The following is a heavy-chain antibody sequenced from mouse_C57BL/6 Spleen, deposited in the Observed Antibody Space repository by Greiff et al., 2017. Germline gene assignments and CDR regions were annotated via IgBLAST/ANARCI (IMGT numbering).Heavy chain of an antibody. D-gene: IGHD1-1*01. CDR1: GYSFTSYW. V-gene: IGHV1-52*01. J-gene: IGHJ1*03. CDR2: IDPTDSET. CDR3: ARGSYGSPYWYFDV. Sequence: QVQLQQPGAELVRPGSSVKLSCKASGYSFTSYWMHWVQQRPIQGLEWIGNIDPTDSETHYNQKFKDKATLTVDQSSSTAYMQLSSLTSEDSAVYYCARGSYGSPYWYFDVWGTGTTVTVSS.